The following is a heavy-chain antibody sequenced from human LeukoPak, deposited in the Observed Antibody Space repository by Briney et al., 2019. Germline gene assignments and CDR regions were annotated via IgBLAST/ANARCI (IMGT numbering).Heavy chain of an antibody. V-gene: IGHV1-3*01. Sequence: GASVKVSCKASGYTFIGYAIHWVRQAPGQRLEWMGWINAGNGNTKYSQKFQGRVTITRDTSASTAYMELSSLRSEDTAVYYCARESLGYNYGSEWFDPWGQGTLVTVSS. J-gene: IGHJ5*02. D-gene: IGHD5-24*01. CDR1: GYTFIGYA. CDR2: INAGNGNT. CDR3: ARESLGYNYGSEWFDP.